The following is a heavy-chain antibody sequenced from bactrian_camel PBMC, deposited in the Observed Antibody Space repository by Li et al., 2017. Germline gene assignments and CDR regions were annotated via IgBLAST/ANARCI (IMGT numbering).Heavy chain of an antibody. CDR3: ATQGYYGTYEPSY. V-gene: IGHV3-2*01. CDR2: IYSDGSNT. Sequence: HVQLVESGGGLVQPGGSLRLSCAASGFTFSTYYMTWIRQAPGKGLEWVSNIYSDGSNTYYAESVKGRFTISRDNAKNTVYLQMNSLKSEDTALCYCATQGYYGTYEPSYWGQGTQVTVS. D-gene: IGHD3*01. J-gene: IGHJ4*01. CDR1: GFTFSTYY.